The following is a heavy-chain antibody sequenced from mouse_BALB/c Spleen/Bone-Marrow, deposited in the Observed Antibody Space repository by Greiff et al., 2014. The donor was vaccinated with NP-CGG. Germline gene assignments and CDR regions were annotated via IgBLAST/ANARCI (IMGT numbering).Heavy chain of an antibody. CDR3: ARGVRGYDGFAY. CDR2: INPSTGYT. Sequence: QVQLQQPGAELAKPGASVKMSCKASGHTFTSYWMHWVKQRPGQGLEWIGYINPSTGYTEYNQKFKDKATLTADKSSSTAYMQLSSLTSEDSAVYYCARGVRGYDGFAYWGQGTLVTVSA. J-gene: IGHJ3*01. CDR1: GHTFTSYW. D-gene: IGHD2-2*01. V-gene: IGHV1-7*01.